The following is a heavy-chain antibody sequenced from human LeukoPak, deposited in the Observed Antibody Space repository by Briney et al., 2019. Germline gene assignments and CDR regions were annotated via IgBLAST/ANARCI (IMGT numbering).Heavy chain of an antibody. CDR3: AKDKSDATPYYFDY. CDR1: GFTFSSYA. Sequence: GPSLGLSRAASGFTFSSYAMSCVRQAPGNWLEWVSAISGSGGSTYYADSVKGRFTISRDNSKNTLYLQMNSLRAEDTAVYYCAKDKSDATPYYFDYCGQGTLVTVSS. V-gene: IGHV3-23*01. CDR2: ISGSGGST. D-gene: IGHD2-15*01. J-gene: IGHJ4*02.